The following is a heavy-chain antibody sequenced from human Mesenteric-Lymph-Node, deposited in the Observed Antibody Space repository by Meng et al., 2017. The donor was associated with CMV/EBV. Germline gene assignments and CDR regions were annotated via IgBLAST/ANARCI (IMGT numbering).Heavy chain of an antibody. CDR2: IYYSGST. J-gene: IGHJ4*02. CDR3: ATDLWELRGAYYFGY. V-gene: IGHV4-30-4*08. D-gene: IGHD1-26*01. Sequence: LRLSCTVSGGSISSDDYYWSWIRQPPGKGLEWIGYIYYSGSTYHNPSLKSRVTILVDPSKNHFSLKLTSVTAADTAVYYCATDLWELRGAYYFGYWGQGALVTVSS. CDR1: GGSISSDDYY.